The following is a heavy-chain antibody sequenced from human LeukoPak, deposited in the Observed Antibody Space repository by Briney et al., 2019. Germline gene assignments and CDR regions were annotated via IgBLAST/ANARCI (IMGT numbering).Heavy chain of an antibody. V-gene: IGHV4-61*02. CDR2: IYTSGST. CDR3: ASSPSGWYLY. D-gene: IGHD6-19*01. CDR1: GGSISSGSYY. J-gene: IGHJ4*02. Sequence: SQTLSLTCTVSGGSISSGSYYWSWIRQPAGKGLEWIGRIYTSGSTNYNPSLKSRVTISVDTSKNQFSLKLSSVTAADTAVYYCASSPSGWYLYWGQGTLVTVSS.